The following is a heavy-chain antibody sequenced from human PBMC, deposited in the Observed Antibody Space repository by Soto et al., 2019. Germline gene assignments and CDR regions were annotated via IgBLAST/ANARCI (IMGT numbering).Heavy chain of an antibody. CDR1: GFAFSSHA. V-gene: IGHV3-23*01. Sequence: GGSLRLSCAASGFAFSSHAMAWVRQAPGEGLEWVSSISGPLGTITYYAASVKGRFIISRDNSKNMIYLQMNILRAEDTAKYYCTKDSGLRLERPSVDTQLHFDSWGQGTLVTVSS. J-gene: IGHJ4*02. CDR2: ISGPLGTIT. D-gene: IGHD2-21*02. CDR3: TKDSGLRLERPSVDTQLHFDS.